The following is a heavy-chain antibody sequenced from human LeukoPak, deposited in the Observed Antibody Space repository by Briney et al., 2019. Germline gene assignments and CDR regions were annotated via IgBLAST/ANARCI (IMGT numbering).Heavy chain of an antibody. CDR3: AAYCSSTSCQLSFDY. Sequence: SVKVSCKASGGTFSSYAISWVRQAPGQGLEWMGGIIPIFGTANYAQKFQGRVTITADESTSTAYMELSSLRSEDTAVYYCAAYCSSTSCQLSFDYWGQGTWSPSPQ. J-gene: IGHJ4*02. V-gene: IGHV1-69*01. CDR2: IIPIFGTA. D-gene: IGHD2-2*01. CDR1: GGTFSSYA.